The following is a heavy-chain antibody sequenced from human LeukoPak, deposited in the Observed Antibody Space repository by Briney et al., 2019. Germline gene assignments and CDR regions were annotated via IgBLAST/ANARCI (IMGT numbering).Heavy chain of an antibody. CDR2: INSDGSTT. CDR1: GFTFSSYY. CDR3: ARGNYYGMDV. V-gene: IGHV3-74*01. J-gene: IGHJ6*02. Sequence: GGSLRLSCAASGFTFSSYYMHWVRQAPGKGLVWVSRINSDGSTTSYADSVKGRFTISRDNAKNTLYLPMYSLRAEDTAVYYCARGNYYGMDVWGQGTTVTVSS.